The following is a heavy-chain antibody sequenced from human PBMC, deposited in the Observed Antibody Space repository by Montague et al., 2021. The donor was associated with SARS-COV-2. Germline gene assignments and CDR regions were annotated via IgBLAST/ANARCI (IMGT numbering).Heavy chain of an antibody. D-gene: IGHD2-8*01. CDR1: GGSISSSSYY. Sequence: SETLSLTCTVSGGSISSSSYYWGWICQPPGKGLEWVGSIYYSGSTYYNPSLQSRVTISVDTSKNQFYLKLSSVAAAATAEYSCARQGRVGVGQVNWFDPWGQGTLVTVSS. V-gene: IGHV4-39*01. CDR2: IYYSGST. CDR3: ARQGRVGVGQVNWFDP. J-gene: IGHJ5*02.